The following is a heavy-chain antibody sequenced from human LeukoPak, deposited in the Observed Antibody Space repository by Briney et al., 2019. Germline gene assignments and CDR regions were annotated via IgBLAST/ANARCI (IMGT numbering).Heavy chain of an antibody. CDR3: AKDSVTGTIGYYYYYMDV. CDR2: IYYSGST. Sequence: SETLSLTCTVSGGSISNSSYYWGWIRQPPGKGLEWIGSIYYSGSTYYNTSLKSRVTISVDTSKNQFSLKLNSVTAADTAVYYCAKDSVTGTIGYYYYYMDVWGKGTTVTVSS. CDR1: GGSISNSSYY. D-gene: IGHD1-7*01. V-gene: IGHV4-39*07. J-gene: IGHJ6*03.